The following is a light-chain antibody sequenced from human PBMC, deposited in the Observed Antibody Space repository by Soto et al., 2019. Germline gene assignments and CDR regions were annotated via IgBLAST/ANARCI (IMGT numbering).Light chain of an antibody. CDR3: CSYASGSAYV. Sequence: ALTQTASVSGSPGQSITISCAGTSSDVGSYNLVSWYQQHPGKAPKLMVYEVSKRPSGISNRSSGSKSDNTASLAISGLQAEDEADYFCCSYASGSAYVYGTGTKVTVL. CDR2: EVS. J-gene: IGLJ1*01. V-gene: IGLV2-23*02. CDR1: SSDVGSYNL.